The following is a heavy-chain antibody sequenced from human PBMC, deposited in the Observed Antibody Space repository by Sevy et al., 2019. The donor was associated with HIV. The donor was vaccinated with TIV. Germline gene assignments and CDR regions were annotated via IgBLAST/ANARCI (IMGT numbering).Heavy chain of an antibody. CDR2: ISAYNGNT. CDR1: GYTFTSYG. V-gene: IGHV1-18*01. CDR3: ARQRRIAAMVYYYGMDV. J-gene: IGHJ6*02. D-gene: IGHD5-18*01. Sequence: ASVKVSCKASGYTFTSYGISWVRQAPGQGLEWMGWISAYNGNTNYAQKLQGRVTMTTDTSTSTAYMELRSLGSDDTAVYYCARQRRIAAMVYYYGMDVWGQGTTVTVSS.